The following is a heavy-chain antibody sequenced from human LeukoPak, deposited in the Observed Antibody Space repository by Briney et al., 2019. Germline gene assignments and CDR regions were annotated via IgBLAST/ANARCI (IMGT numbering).Heavy chain of an antibody. Sequence: GGSLRLSCAASGFTVSSNYMSWVRQAPGKGLEWVAVISYDGSNKYYADSVKGRFTISRDNSKNTLYLQMNSLRAEDTAVYYCARSYYATRYFDYWGQGTLVTVSS. V-gene: IGHV3-30-3*01. CDR2: ISYDGSNK. J-gene: IGHJ4*02. D-gene: IGHD3-10*01. CDR3: ARSYYATRYFDY. CDR1: GFTVSSNY.